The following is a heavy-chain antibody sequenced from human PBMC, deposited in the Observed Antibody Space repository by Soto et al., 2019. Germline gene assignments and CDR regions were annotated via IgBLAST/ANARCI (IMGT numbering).Heavy chain of an antibody. CDR2: INPNSGGT. CDR1: GYTFTGYY. Sequence: ASVKVSCKASGYTFTGYYMHWVRQAPGQGLEWMGWINPNSGGTNYAQKFQGWVTMTRDTSISTAYMELSRLRSDDTAVYYCARERGNCISTSCYGTLAFWGQGTLVTVSS. J-gene: IGHJ4*02. CDR3: ARERGNCISTSCYGTLAF. V-gene: IGHV1-2*04. D-gene: IGHD2-2*01.